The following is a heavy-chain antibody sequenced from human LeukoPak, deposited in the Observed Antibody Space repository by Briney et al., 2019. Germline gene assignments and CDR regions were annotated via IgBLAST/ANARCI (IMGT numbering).Heavy chain of an antibody. J-gene: IGHJ4*02. CDR3: ARLASGSYGPLTPFDY. CDR1: GGSISSYY. CDR2: IYYSGST. D-gene: IGHD1-26*01. Sequence: PSESLSLTCTVSGGSISSYYWSWIRQPPGKGLEWIGDIYYSGSTNYNPSLKSRVTISVDTSKNQFSLRLSSVTAADTAVYYSARLASGSYGPLTPFDYWGQGTLVTVSS. V-gene: IGHV4-59*08.